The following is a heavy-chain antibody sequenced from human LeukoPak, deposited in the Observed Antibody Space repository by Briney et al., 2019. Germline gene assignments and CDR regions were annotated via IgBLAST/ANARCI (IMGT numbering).Heavy chain of an antibody. CDR2: IYYSGST. J-gene: IGHJ3*02. CDR3: ARDLPLRYDFWSGYSFSAFDI. V-gene: IGHV4-31*03. D-gene: IGHD3-3*01. CDR1: GGSVSSGGYY. Sequence: PSETLSLTCTVSGGSVSSGGYYWSWIRQHPGKGLEWIGYIYYSGSTYYNPSLKSRVTISVDTSKNQFSLKLSSVTAADTAVYYCARDLPLRYDFWSGYSFSAFDIWGQGTMVTVSS.